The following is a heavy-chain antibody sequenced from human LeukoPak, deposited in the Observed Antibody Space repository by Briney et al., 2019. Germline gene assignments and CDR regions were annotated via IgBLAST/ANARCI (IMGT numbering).Heavy chain of an antibody. D-gene: IGHD6-13*01. CDR3: ARGYSSSWYGVRY. V-gene: IGHV1-2*02. CDR1: GYTFTGYY. J-gene: IGHJ4*02. CDR2: INPNSGGT. Sequence: GASVTVSCTASGYTFTGYYMHWVRQAPGQGLEWMGWINPNSGGTNYAQKFQGRVTMTRDTSISTAYMELSRLRSDDTAVYYCARGYSSSWYGVRYWGQGTLVTVSS.